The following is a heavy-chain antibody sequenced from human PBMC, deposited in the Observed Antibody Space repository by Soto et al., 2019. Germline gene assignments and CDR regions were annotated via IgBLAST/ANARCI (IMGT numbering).Heavy chain of an antibody. Sequence: DVQLLESGGGLVQPEGSLRFSCAASGFTFSSYAMGWVRQGPGKGLEWVAVVSIGGSTHYADSVRGRFTISRDNSKNTLSLHMNSLTAEDTAVYFCAKRRGAGGHFDYWGQGALVTVSS. CDR1: GFTFSSYA. J-gene: IGHJ4*02. CDR3: AKRRGAGGHFDY. V-gene: IGHV3-23*01. D-gene: IGHD2-15*01. CDR2: VSIGGST.